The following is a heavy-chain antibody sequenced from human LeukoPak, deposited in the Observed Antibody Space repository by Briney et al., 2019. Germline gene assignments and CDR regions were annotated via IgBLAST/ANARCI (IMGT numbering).Heavy chain of an antibody. V-gene: IGHV3-30*18. CDR2: ISYDGSNK. CDR1: GFIFSSYV. D-gene: IGHD3-22*01. J-gene: IGHJ4*02. CDR3: AKDERGSYYYDNSGYLAYFDS. Sequence: GGSLRLSCAASGFIFSSYVMHWVRQAPGKGLEWVSDISYDGSNKNYADSMKGRFTISRDNSKNTLYLQMNSLRAEDTAVYYCAKDERGSYYYDNSGYLAYFDSWGQGTLVTVSS.